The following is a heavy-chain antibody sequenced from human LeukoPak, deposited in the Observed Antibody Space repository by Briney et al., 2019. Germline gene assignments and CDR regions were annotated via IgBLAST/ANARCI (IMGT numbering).Heavy chain of an antibody. V-gene: IGHV1-18*01. Sequence: ASVKVSCKASGYTFTSYGISWVRQAPGQGLEWMGWISAYNGNTNYAQKLQGRVTMTTDTSTSTAYMELRSLRSDDTAVYYCARAGGYSYSSSPGGVRSPDDAFDIWGQGTMVTVSS. J-gene: IGHJ3*02. CDR3: ARAGGYSYSSSPGGVRSPDDAFDI. CDR1: GYTFTSYG. CDR2: ISAYNGNT. D-gene: IGHD5-18*01.